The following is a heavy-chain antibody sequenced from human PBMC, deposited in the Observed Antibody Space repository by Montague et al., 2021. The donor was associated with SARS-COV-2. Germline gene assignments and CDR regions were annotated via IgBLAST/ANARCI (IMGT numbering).Heavy chain of an antibody. CDR3: ARELSPYYYGMDV. Sequence: SLRLSCAASGFTFSSYGMHWVRQAPGKGLEWVAVIWYDGSNKYYADSVKGRFTISRDSSKNTLYLQMNSLRAEDTAVYYCARELSPYYYGMDVWGQGTTVTVSS. CDR1: GFTFSSYG. D-gene: IGHD3-16*02. J-gene: IGHJ6*02. V-gene: IGHV3-33*01. CDR2: IWYDGSNK.